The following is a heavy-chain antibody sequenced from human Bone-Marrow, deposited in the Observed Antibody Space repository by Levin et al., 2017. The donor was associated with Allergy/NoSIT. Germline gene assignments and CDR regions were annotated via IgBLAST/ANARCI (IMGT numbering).Heavy chain of an antibody. V-gene: IGHV3-15*01. D-gene: IGHD2-15*01. CDR1: GFTFRIAW. CDR2: IKAKGDGGTT. CDR3: ATVRPYCSGGSCSYPFDY. J-gene: IGHJ4*02. Sequence: GGSLRLSCATSGFTFRIAWMSWVRQTPGKGLEWVGRIKAKGDGGTTDYSAPVKGRFAISRDESKSTVYLQMNSLKTEDTAVYYCATVRPYCSGGSCSYPFDYWGQGTLVTVS.